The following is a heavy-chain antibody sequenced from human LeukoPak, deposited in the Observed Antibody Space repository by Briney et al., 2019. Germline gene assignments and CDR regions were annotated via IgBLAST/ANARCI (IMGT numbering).Heavy chain of an antibody. J-gene: IGHJ4*02. D-gene: IGHD6-6*01. Sequence: GGSLRLSCAASGFTFSSYAMNWVRQAPGKGLEWVSYISSSSCTIYYADSVKGRFTISRDNAKNSLYLQMHSLRAEDTAVYYCARAEYSSSYYFDYWGQGTLVTVSS. CDR3: ARAEYSSSYYFDY. V-gene: IGHV3-48*01. CDR1: GFTFSSYA. CDR2: ISSSSCTI.